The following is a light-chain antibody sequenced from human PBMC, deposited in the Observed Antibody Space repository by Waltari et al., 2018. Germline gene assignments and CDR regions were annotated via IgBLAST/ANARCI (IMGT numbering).Light chain of an antibody. CDR1: SSNIGAGY. J-gene: IGLJ3*02. V-gene: IGLV1-40*01. CDR2: DNY. Sequence: QSVLTQPPSVSGAPGPRVTISCTGSSSNIGAGYVHWYQQLPRTAPKLLIYDNYNRPSGFPDRFSASKSGSSASLAITGLQAEDEADYYCQSYDSSLRSKMFGGGTKLTVL. CDR3: QSYDSSLRSKM.